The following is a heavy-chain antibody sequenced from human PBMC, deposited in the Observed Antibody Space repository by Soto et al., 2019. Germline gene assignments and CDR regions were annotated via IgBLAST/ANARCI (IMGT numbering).Heavy chain of an antibody. J-gene: IGHJ5*02. CDR2: IYYSGTT. CDR1: GGQITDIGTSWG. D-gene: IGHD4-17*01. Sequence: LLPLPLPCTVAGGQITDIGTSWGWSRIRQPPGKGLQWIGYIYYSGTTKYNPSLKSRVTISVDTSKNQVSLKLSSVTAADTAVYYCGKLWWADYGGIFDPWGQGTLGNVSS. CDR3: GKLWWADYGGIFDP. V-gene: IGHV4-61*01.